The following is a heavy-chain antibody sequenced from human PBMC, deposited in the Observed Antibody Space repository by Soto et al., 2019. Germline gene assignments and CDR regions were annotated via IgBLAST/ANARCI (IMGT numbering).Heavy chain of an antibody. D-gene: IGHD6-13*01. CDR2: ISGSGGST. CDR1: GFTFSSYA. J-gene: IGHJ4*02. CDR3: ANQGIAAAGRTLDY. Sequence: GGFLRLSCAASGFTFSSYAMSWVRQAPGKGLEWVSAISGSGGSTYYADSVKGRFTISRDNSKNTLYLQMNSLRAEDTAVYYCANQGIAAAGRTLDYWGQGTLVTVSS. V-gene: IGHV3-23*01.